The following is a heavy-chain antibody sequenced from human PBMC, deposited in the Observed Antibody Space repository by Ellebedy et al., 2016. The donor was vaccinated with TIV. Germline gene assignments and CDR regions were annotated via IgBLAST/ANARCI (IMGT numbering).Heavy chain of an antibody. CDR1: GGAIGRSF. Sequence: MPSETLSLTCSVSGGAIGRSFLTWIRQSPEKGIEWIGYVFSSGYTNYNPSLESRVTISIDTSKGQFSLRLTSVTAADTAVYYCARGYDNTGFYDCPYDHWGQGTLVTVSS. J-gene: IGHJ5*02. CDR2: VFSSGYT. V-gene: IGHV4-59*01. D-gene: IGHD2-21*02. CDR3: ARGYDNTGFYDCPYDH.